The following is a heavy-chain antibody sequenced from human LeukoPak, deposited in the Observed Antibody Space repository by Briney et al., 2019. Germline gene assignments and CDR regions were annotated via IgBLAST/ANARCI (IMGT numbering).Heavy chain of an antibody. Sequence: SETLSLTCTVSGGSINGYYWNWIRQPPGKGREWVGYVYYRGSADYNPCLKSRVTIYIDTYKHPFSLKVISATAADTAVYYCARGFAGGSSPLFDDWGQGTLVTVSS. CDR2: VYYRGSA. CDR3: ARGFAGGSSPLFDD. CDR1: GGSINGYY. J-gene: IGHJ4*02. V-gene: IGHV4-59*01. D-gene: IGHD2-15*01.